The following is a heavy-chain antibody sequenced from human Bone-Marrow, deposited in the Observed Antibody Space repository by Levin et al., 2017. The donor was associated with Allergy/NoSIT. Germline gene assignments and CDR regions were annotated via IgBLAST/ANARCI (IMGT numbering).Heavy chain of an antibody. CDR2: IWYDGSNK. J-gene: IGHJ4*02. Sequence: GGSLRLSCAASGFTFSSYGMHWVRQAPGKGLEWVAVIWYDGSNKYYADSVKGRFTISRDNSKNTLYLQMNSLRAEDTAVYYCARAYCSSTSCYTEGFDYWGQGTLVTVSS. D-gene: IGHD2-2*02. CDR3: ARAYCSSTSCYTEGFDY. CDR1: GFTFSSYG. V-gene: IGHV3-33*01.